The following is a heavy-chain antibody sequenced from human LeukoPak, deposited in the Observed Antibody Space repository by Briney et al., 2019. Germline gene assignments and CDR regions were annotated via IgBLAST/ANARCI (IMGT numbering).Heavy chain of an antibody. D-gene: IGHD3-9*01. V-gene: IGHV1-69*04. J-gene: IGHJ5*02. Sequence: GSSVKVSCKASGGTFSSYAISWVRQAPGQGLEWMGRIIPILGIANYAQKFQGRVTITADKSTSTAYMELSSLRSEDTAVYYCARAPGYYDILTGFDPWGQGTLVTVSS. CDR3: ARAPGYYDILTGFDP. CDR1: GGTFSSYA. CDR2: IIPILGIA.